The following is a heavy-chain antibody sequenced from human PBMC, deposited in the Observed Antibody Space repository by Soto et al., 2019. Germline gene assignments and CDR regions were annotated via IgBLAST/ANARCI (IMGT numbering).Heavy chain of an antibody. CDR2: ISGSGLTT. V-gene: IGHV3-23*01. D-gene: IGHD3-16*01. CDR1: GFTSSTYA. J-gene: IGHJ6*03. Sequence: GGSLRLSCAASGFTSSTYAMSWVRQAPGKGLEWVSTISGSGLTTHYADSLKGRFTISRDNSKNTLYLQVDSLGAEDTAVYYCAKDGVGRPYYYYYMDVWGKGTTVTVSS. CDR3: AKDGVGRPYYYYYMDV.